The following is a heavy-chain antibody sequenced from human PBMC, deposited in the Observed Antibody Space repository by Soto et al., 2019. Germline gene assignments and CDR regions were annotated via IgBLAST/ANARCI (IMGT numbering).Heavy chain of an antibody. V-gene: IGHV3-73*02. Sequence: EVQLVESGGGLVQPGGSLKLSCAASGFTFSGSAIHWVRQASGKGLEWVGRIRSKANSYATTYAAPVEGRFSISRDDSKNTAYLQMNSLKTEDTAVYYCTRLGSWNDADDYWGQGTLVTVSS. CDR3: TRLGSWNDADDY. CDR2: IRSKANSYAT. CDR1: GFTFSGSA. D-gene: IGHD1-1*01. J-gene: IGHJ4*02.